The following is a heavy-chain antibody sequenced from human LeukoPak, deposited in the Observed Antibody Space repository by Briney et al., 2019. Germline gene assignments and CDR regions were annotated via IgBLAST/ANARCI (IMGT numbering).Heavy chain of an antibody. J-gene: IGHJ3*02. CDR3: AKEAPREGKWFGEFENAFDI. CDR2: ISGSGGST. V-gene: IGHV3-23*01. Sequence: PGGSLRLSCAASGFTFSSYAMSWVRQAPGKGLEWVSAISGSGGSTYYADSVKGRFTISRDNSKNTLYLQMNSLRAEDTAVYYCAKEAPREGKWFGEFENAFDIWGQGTMVTVSS. CDR1: GFTFSSYA. D-gene: IGHD3-10*01.